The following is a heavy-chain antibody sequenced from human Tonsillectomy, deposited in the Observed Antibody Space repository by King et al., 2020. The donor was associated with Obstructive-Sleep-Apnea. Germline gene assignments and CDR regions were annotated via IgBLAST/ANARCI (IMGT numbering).Heavy chain of an antibody. CDR1: GFTFDDYA. CDR3: TKDIVAAAGDAFDI. D-gene: IGHD6-13*01. J-gene: IGHJ3*02. Sequence: VQLVESGGGLVQPGTSLRLSCAASGFTFDDYAMHWVRQAPGKGLEWVSGITCNSARVGYADSVKGRFTISRDNAKNSLYLQMNSLRAEDTALYHCTKDIVAAAGDAFDIWGQGTMVTVSS. CDR2: ITCNSARV. V-gene: IGHV3-9*01.